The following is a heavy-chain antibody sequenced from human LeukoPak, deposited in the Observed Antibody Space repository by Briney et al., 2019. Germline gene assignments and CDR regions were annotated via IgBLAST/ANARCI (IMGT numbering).Heavy chain of an antibody. V-gene: IGHV1-8*03. J-gene: IGHJ4*02. CDR3: ARGGWRYCSSTSCYLDY. D-gene: IGHD2-2*01. Sequence: ASVKVSCKASGYTFTSYDINWVRQATGQGLEWMGRMNPNSGNTGYAQKFQGRVTITRNTSISTAYMELSSLRSEDTAVYYCARGGWRYCSSTSCYLDYWGQGTLVTVSS. CDR2: MNPNSGNT. CDR1: GYTFTSYD.